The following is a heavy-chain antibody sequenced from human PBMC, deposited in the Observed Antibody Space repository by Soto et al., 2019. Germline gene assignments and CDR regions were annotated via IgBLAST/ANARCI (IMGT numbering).Heavy chain of an antibody. CDR1: GYTFTSYG. Sequence: QVQLVQSGAEVKKPGASVKVSCKASGYTFTSYGISWVRQAPGQGPEWMGRISTYNGNTNYVEKLQGRVTMTTDTSTNTAYMELRSLRYYDTAVYYCARDPGYSTTWHQAFDIWGQGTMLTVSS. CDR2: ISTYNGNT. D-gene: IGHD6-13*01. CDR3: ARDPGYSTTWHQAFDI. V-gene: IGHV1-18*01. J-gene: IGHJ3*02.